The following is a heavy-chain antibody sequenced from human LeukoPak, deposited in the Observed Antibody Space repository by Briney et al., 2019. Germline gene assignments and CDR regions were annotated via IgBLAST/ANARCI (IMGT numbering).Heavy chain of an antibody. CDR2: ISSSSSYI. V-gene: IGHV3-21*04. J-gene: IGHJ4*02. CDR1: GFTFSSYS. CDR3: AKGRVSGSYLNGGFDY. D-gene: IGHD1-26*01. Sequence: PGGSLRLSCAASGFTFSSYSMNWVRQAPGKGLEWVSSISSSSSYIYYADSVKGRFTISRDNAKNSLYLQMNSLRAEDTAVYYCAKGRVSGSYLNGGFDYWGQGTLVTVSS.